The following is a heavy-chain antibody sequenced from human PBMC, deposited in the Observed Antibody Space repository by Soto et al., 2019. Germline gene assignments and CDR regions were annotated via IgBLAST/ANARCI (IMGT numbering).Heavy chain of an antibody. CDR2: INSDGSST. V-gene: IGHV3-74*01. Sequence: EVQMVESGGGLLHPGGSLRLACEASGFTFSTYWMQWVRQAPGKGLVWVSRINSDGSSTSYADSVKGRFTISRDNAKNTLYVQLNSLRVEDTAVYYCARGRRGSYGYFDCWGQGTLVTVSS. D-gene: IGHD1-26*01. J-gene: IGHJ4*02. CDR3: ARGRRGSYGYFDC. CDR1: GFTFSTYW.